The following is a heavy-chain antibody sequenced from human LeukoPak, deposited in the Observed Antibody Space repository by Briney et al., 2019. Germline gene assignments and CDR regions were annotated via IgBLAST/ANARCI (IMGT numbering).Heavy chain of an antibody. CDR2: IRYDGSNK. D-gene: IGHD6-19*01. CDR1: GFTFSSYG. Sequence: GGSLRLSCAASGFTFSSYGMHWVRQAPGKGLEWVAFIRYDGSNKYYADSVKGRFTISRDNSKNTLYLQMNSLRAEDTAVYYCARDRYSSGFNPFDYWGQGTLVTVPS. J-gene: IGHJ4*02. CDR3: ARDRYSSGFNPFDY. V-gene: IGHV3-30*02.